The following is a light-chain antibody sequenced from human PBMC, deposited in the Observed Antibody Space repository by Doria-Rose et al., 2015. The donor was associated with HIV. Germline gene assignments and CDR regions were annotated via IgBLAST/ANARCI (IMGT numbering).Light chain of an antibody. Sequence: SVGDRVTISCRASHTISNYLNWYQQRPGKAPNLLIYAASNLQSGAPSRFSGSGSGTDFTLTISSLQSEDFATYYCQQSFSTPLGTFGQGTKLEIK. CDR1: HTISNY. CDR3: QQSFSTPLGT. V-gene: IGKV1-39*01. CDR2: AAS. J-gene: IGKJ2*02.